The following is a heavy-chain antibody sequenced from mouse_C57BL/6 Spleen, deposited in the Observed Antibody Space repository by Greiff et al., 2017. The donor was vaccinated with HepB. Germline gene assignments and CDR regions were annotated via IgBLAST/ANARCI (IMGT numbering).Heavy chain of an antibody. CDR1: GYTFTDYY. CDR2: IYPGSGNT. D-gene: IGHD1-1*01. CDR3: AREGHYYGSSYLYYFDY. Sequence: QVQLKESGAELVRPGASVKLSCKASGYTFTDYYINWVKQRPGQGLEWIARIYPGSGNTYYNEKFKGKATLTAEKSSSTAYMQLSSLTSEDSAVYFCAREGHYYGSSYLYYFDYWGQGTTLTVSS. J-gene: IGHJ2*01. V-gene: IGHV1-76*01.